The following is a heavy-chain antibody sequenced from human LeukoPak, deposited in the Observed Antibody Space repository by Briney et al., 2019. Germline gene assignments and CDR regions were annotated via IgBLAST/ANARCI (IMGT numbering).Heavy chain of an antibody. CDR3: ARVYYSTSAYHDAFDI. Sequence: GGSLRLSCAASGFIFSSYAMSWVRQAPGKGLEWVSAISGSGSTTYYADSVRGRFTISRDNAKNSLYLQMNSLRAEDTAVYYCARVYYSTSAYHDAFDIWGRGTVVTVSS. J-gene: IGHJ3*02. V-gene: IGHV3-23*01. D-gene: IGHD2-8*01. CDR2: ISGSGSTT. CDR1: GFIFSSYA.